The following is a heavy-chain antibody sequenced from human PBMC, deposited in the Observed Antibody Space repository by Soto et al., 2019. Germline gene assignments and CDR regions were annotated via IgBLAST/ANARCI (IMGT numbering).Heavy chain of an antibody. D-gene: IGHD3-22*01. J-gene: IGHJ1*01. Sequence: SLRLSCAASGFTFSSYWMHWVRQAPGKGLVWVSRINSDGSSTSYADSVKGRFTISRDNAKNTLYLQMSSLRAEDTAVYYCARGREYYYDSNGYYPPQHWGQGTLVTVSS. CDR1: GFTFSSYW. V-gene: IGHV3-74*01. CDR2: INSDGSST. CDR3: ARGREYYYDSNGYYPPQH.